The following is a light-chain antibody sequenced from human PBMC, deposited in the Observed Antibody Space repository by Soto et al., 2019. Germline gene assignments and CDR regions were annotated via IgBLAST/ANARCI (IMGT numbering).Light chain of an antibody. CDR3: QQYNNWPLWT. J-gene: IGKJ1*01. CDR2: DAS. CDR1: QSISSW. V-gene: IGKV1-5*01. Sequence: DIQMTQSPSTLSGSIGDRVTITCRASQSISSWLAWYQQKPGKAPKLLIYDASSLESGVPSRFSGSGSGTEFTLTISSLQSEDFAVYYCQQYNNWPLWTFGQGTKVDIK.